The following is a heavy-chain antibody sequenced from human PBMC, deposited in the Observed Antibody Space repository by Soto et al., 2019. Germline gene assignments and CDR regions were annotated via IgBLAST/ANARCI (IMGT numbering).Heavy chain of an antibody. J-gene: IGHJ1*01. CDR3: AKDGDILSGYPEYFQH. Sequence: PGGSLRLSCAASGFTFSSYAMSWVRQAPGKGLECVSSISGGGGSTYYADSVKGRFTISRDNSKNTLYLQMNSLRAEDTAVYYCAKDGDILSGYPEYFQHWGQGTLVTVSS. V-gene: IGHV3-23*01. CDR1: GFTFSSYA. D-gene: IGHD3-9*01. CDR2: ISGGGGST.